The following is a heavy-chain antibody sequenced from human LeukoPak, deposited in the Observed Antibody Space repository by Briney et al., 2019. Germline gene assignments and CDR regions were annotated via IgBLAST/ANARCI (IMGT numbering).Heavy chain of an antibody. CDR3: ARNRASGTPYFDY. V-gene: IGHV4-61*08. Sequence: SETLSLTCTVSGGSINSGDYFWSWIRQHPGRGLEWIGYIYYSGSSNYNPSLKSRVTISVDTSKDQFSLKLSSVTAADTAVYYCARNRASGTPYFDYWGQVLLVTVSS. J-gene: IGHJ4*02. D-gene: IGHD3-10*01. CDR2: IYYSGSS. CDR1: GGSINSGDYF.